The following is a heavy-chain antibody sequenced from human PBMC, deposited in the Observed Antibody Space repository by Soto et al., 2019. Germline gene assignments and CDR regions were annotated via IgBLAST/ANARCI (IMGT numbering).Heavy chain of an antibody. V-gene: IGHV1-69*13. Sequence: SVKVSCKASGGTFSSYAISWVRQAPGQGLEWMGGIIPIFGTANYAQKFQGRVTITADESTSTAYMELSSLRSEDTAVYYCASQYYYDSSGYYPFDYWGQGTLVTVSS. J-gene: IGHJ4*02. CDR1: GGTFSSYA. CDR3: ASQYYYDSSGYYPFDY. D-gene: IGHD3-22*01. CDR2: IIPIFGTA.